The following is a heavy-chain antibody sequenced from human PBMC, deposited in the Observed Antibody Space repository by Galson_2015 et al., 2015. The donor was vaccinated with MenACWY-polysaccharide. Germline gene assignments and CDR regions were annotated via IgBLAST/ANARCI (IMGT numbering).Heavy chain of an antibody. V-gene: IGHV1-2*02. CDR1: GYSFTDYY. CDR2: IDPNSGGR. J-gene: IGHJ1*01. Sequence: SVKVSCKAPGYSFTDYYMHWVRQAPGQGFEWMGWIDPNSGGRNYAQKFQGRVIMTRDTSINTAYMELNRLRSDDTAVYYCARSSSTTLHWAQGTLVTVSS. D-gene: IGHD2-2*01. CDR3: ARSSSTTLH.